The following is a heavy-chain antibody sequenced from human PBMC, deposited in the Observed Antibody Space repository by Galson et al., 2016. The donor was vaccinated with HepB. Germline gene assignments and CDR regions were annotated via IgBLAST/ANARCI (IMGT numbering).Heavy chain of an antibody. J-gene: IGHJ4*02. CDR1: GFTFSRYG. Sequence: SLRLSCAASGFTFSRYGMHWVRQAPGKGLKWVAVISYDGGDKQYADSVKGRFTVSRDNTKNTLFLQMNSLRVEDTAVYYCAKLDCGRDCPRDDWGQGTLVTVSS. D-gene: IGHD2-21*02. CDR2: ISYDGGDK. V-gene: IGHV3-30*19. CDR3: AKLDCGRDCPRDD.